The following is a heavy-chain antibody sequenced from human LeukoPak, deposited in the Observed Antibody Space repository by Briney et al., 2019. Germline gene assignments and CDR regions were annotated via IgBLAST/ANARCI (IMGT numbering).Heavy chain of an antibody. CDR1: GYTFTSYD. CDR2: MNPNSGNT. V-gene: IGHV1-8*01. J-gene: IGHJ4*02. D-gene: IGHD1-26*01. CDR3: ARGGTTLWYSGSYANY. Sequence: ASVKVSCKAYGYTFTSYDINWVRQATGQGLEWMGWMNPNSGNTGYAQKFQGRVTMTRNTSISTAYMELGSLRSEDTAVYYCARGGTTLWYSGSYANYWGQGTLVTVSS.